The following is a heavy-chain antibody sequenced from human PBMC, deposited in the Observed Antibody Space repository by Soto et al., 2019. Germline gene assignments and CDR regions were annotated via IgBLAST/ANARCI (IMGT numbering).Heavy chain of an antibody. CDR3: ARDPGRSIAARGFDY. CDR2: ISYDGSNK. V-gene: IGHV3-30-3*01. D-gene: IGHD6-6*01. Sequence: QVQLVESGGGVVQPGRSLRLSCAASGFTFSSYAMHWVRQPQGKGLEGVAVISYDGSNKYYADSVKGRFTISRDNSKNTLYLQMNSLRAEDTAVYYCARDPGRSIAARGFDYWGQGTLVTVSS. J-gene: IGHJ4*02. CDR1: GFTFSSYA.